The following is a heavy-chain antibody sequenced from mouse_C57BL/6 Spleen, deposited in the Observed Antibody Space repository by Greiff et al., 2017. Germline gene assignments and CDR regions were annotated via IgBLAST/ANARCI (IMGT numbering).Heavy chain of an antibody. CDR3: TKHLLGAMDY. Sequence: QVQLKQSGAELVRPGASVTLSCKASGYTFTDYEMHWVKQTPVHGLEWIGAIDPETGGTAYNQKFKGKAILTADKSSSTAYMELRNLTSEYSAVYYCTKHLLGAMDYWGQGTSVTVSS. D-gene: IGHD2-10*02. J-gene: IGHJ4*01. V-gene: IGHV1-15*01. CDR2: IDPETGGT. CDR1: GYTFTDYE.